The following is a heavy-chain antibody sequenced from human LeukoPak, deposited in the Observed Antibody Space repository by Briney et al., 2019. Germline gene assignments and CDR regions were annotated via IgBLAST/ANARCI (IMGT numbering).Heavy chain of an antibody. CDR3: ARLALSSGRGFDP. CDR2: IYSGGST. J-gene: IGHJ5*02. V-gene: IGHV3-53*01. Sequence: PGGSLRLSCAAPGFTVSSNYMSWVRQAPGKGLEWVSVIYSGGSTYYADSVKGRFTISRDNSKNTLYLQMNSLRAEDTAVYYCARLALSSGRGFDPWGQGTLVTVSS. D-gene: IGHD6-19*01. CDR1: GFTVSSNY.